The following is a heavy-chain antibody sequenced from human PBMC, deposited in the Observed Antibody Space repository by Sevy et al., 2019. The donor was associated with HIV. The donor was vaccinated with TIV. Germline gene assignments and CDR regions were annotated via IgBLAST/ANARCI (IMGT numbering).Heavy chain of an antibody. CDR2: ISSSGAST. CDR3: VKVAGSGTYYSGDFDY. J-gene: IGHJ4*02. Sequence: GGSLRLSCAASGFTFTSQAMSWVRQAPGKGLEWVSGISSSGASTYYAGSAKGRFTISRDNSKSTLYLQMNSLRAEDTALYYCVKVAGSGTYYSGDFDYWGQGTLVTVSS. D-gene: IGHD3-10*01. V-gene: IGHV3-23*01. CDR1: GFTFTSQA.